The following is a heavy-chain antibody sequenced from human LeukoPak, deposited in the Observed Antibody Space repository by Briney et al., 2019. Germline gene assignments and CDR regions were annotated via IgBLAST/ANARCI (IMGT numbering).Heavy chain of an antibody. Sequence: SETLSLTCTVSGGSISSYYWSWIRQPPGKGLEWIGYIYYSGSTSYSGNTNYNPSLKSRVTILVDTSKNQFSLKLSSVTAADTAVYYCARDRPLQWLRLDRPPYMDVWGKGTTVTVSS. J-gene: IGHJ6*03. D-gene: IGHD5-24*01. CDR3: ARDRPLQWLRLDRPPYMDV. CDR1: GGSISSYY. CDR2: IYYSGST. V-gene: IGHV4-59*01.